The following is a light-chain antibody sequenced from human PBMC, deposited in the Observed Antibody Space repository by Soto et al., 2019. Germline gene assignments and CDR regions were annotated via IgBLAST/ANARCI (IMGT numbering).Light chain of an antibody. CDR3: SSYTSSSRV. CDR2: EVS. V-gene: IGLV2-14*01. Sequence: QSALTQPASVSGSPGQSITISCTGTSSDVGGYNYVSWYQQHPGKAPKLMIYEVSNRPSGVSNRFSGSKSGNTASLTISGLQAEDEADYYCSSYTSSSRVFGTGTKPPS. CDR1: SSDVGGYNY. J-gene: IGLJ1*01.